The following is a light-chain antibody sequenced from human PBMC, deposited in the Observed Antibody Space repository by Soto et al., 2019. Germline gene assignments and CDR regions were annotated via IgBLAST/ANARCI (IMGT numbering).Light chain of an antibody. CDR1: QSVRTN. CDR2: YSS. Sequence: EVMMAQFPDTVSVTPGDAVTLSCGASQSVRTNLAWYQQRPGQAPRLLIHYSSTRASDIPARFSGSGSGTNFTLAISSLQSEDFAVYYCQQYAYWPETFGQGTKVDI. J-gene: IGKJ1*01. V-gene: IGKV3D-15*01. CDR3: QQYAYWPET.